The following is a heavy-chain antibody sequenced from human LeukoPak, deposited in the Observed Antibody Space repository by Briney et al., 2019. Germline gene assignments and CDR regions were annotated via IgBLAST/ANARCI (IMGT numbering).Heavy chain of an antibody. V-gene: IGHV4-38-2*01. D-gene: IGHD2-2*01. CDR1: GYSISSGFY. CDR3: ARHRYCSSTSCHSTWDY. J-gene: IGHJ4*02. Sequence: SETLSLTCAVSGYSISSGFYWGWIRQPPGKGLEWIGSIYHSGSTYYNPSLKSRVTISVDTSKNQFSLKLSSVTAGDTAVYYCARHRYCSSTSCHSTWDYWGQGTLVTVSS. CDR2: IYHSGST.